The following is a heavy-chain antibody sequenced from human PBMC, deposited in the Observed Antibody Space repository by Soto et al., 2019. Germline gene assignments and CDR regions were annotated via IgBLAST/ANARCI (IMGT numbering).Heavy chain of an antibody. Sequence: ASVKVSCKASGYTFTSYDINWVRQATGQGLEWMGWMNPNSGNTGYAQKFQGRVTMTKNTSISTAYMELSSLRSEDTAVYYCARGGFANYDFWSGYHVYMDVWGKGTTVTVSS. CDR2: MNPNSGNT. V-gene: IGHV1-8*01. CDR1: GYTFTSYD. J-gene: IGHJ6*03. CDR3: ARGGFANYDFWSGYHVYMDV. D-gene: IGHD3-3*01.